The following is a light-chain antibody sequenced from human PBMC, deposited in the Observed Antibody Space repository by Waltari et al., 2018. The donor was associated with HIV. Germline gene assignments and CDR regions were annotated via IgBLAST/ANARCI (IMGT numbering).Light chain of an antibody. J-gene: IGLJ3*02. CDR2: SNN. CDR3: AAWDDSLNGPV. CDR1: SSNIGSNT. V-gene: IGLV1-44*01. Sequence: QSVLIQPPSASGTPGQRVTISCSGSSSNIGSNTVNWYQQLPGTAPKLLIYSNNQRPSGVPDRFSGSKSGTSASLAISGLQSEDEADYYYAAWDDSLNGPVFGGGTKLTVL.